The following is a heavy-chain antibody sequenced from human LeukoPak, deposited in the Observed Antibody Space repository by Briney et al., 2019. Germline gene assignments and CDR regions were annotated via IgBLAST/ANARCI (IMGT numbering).Heavy chain of an antibody. V-gene: IGHV3-23*01. D-gene: IGHD3-22*01. Sequence: GGSPRLSCAASGFTFSTYAMSWVRQAPGKGLEWVSAISDSGGSTYYADSVRGRFTISRDNAKNSLYLQMNSLRDEDTAVYYCARVDWMIGAFDIWGQGTMVTVSS. CDR1: GFTFSTYA. J-gene: IGHJ3*02. CDR2: ISDSGGST. CDR3: ARVDWMIGAFDI.